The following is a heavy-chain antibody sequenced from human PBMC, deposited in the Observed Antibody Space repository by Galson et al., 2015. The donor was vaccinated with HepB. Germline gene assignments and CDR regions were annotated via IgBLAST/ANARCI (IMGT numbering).Heavy chain of an antibody. V-gene: IGHV1-69*13. D-gene: IGHD2-2*01. CDR1: GGTFSSYA. Sequence: SVKVSCKASGGTFSSYAISWVRQAPGQGLEWMGGIIPIFGTANYAQKFQGRVTITADESTSTAYMELSSLRSEDTAVYYCARSFLANCSSTSCYAATWDYYYYYGMYVWGQGTTVTVSS. CDR2: IIPIFGTA. CDR3: ARSFLANCSSTSCYAATWDYYYYYGMYV. J-gene: IGHJ6*02.